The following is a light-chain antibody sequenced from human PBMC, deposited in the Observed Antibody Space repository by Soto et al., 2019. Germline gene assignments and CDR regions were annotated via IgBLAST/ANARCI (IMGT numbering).Light chain of an antibody. J-gene: IGKJ5*01. CDR1: QSISSY. CDR3: QQRSNWPPIT. CDR2: DAS. Sequence: EIVLTQSPATLSLYPGERATLSCRASQSISSYLAWYQQKPGQAPRLLIYDASNRATGIPARFSGSGSGTDFTLTISSLEPEDCAVYYCQQRSNWPPITFGQGTRLEIK. V-gene: IGKV3-11*01.